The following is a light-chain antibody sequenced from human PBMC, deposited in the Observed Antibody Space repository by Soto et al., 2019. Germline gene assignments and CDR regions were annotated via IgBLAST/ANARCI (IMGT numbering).Light chain of an antibody. CDR1: QTIGNC. V-gene: IGKV1-5*03. CDR3: QQCHFYWT. J-gene: IGKJ1*01. CDR2: NVS. Sequence: DIQMTQSPSTLPASVGDRVTITCRASQTIGNCLAWYQQKPGKVPKPLIYNVSSLESGVPSRFSGSGSGTEFTLTISSLQPDDFATYYCQQCHFYWTLGQGTKVEIK.